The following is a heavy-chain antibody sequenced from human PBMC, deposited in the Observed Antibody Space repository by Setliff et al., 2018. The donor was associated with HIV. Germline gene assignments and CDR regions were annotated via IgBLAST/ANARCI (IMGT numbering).Heavy chain of an antibody. Sequence: GGSLRLSCAASGFTFSSHAMSWVRQAPGKGLEWVSAISGYGFSTYYADSVKGRFTMSRDNSKNTLYLQMSSLRAEDTAVYYCATGGGSYTPADYWGQGTLVTVSS. CDR3: ATGGGSYTPADY. V-gene: IGHV3-23*01. CDR2: ISGYGFST. CDR1: GFTFSSHA. J-gene: IGHJ4*02. D-gene: IGHD1-26*01.